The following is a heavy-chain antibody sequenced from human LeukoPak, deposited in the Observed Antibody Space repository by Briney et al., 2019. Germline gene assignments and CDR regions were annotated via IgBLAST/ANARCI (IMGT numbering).Heavy chain of an antibody. Sequence: GGSLRLSCAASGFTFSSYWMHWVRQAPGKGLVWVSRINTDGSSTSYADSVKGRFTISRDNAKNTLYLQTNSLRVEDTALYYCVGRGSRLAFDIWGQGTMVTVSS. CDR3: VGRGSRLAFDI. V-gene: IGHV3-74*01. D-gene: IGHD3-16*01. J-gene: IGHJ3*02. CDR2: INTDGSST. CDR1: GFTFSSYW.